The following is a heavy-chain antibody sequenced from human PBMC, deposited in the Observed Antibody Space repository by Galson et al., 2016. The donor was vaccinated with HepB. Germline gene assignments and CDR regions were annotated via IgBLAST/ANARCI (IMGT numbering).Heavy chain of an antibody. CDR3: ARRGLLHLALDY. D-gene: IGHD5/OR15-5a*01. J-gene: IGHJ4*02. CDR2: IFSSGGYI. CDR1: GFTFSSYS. V-gene: IGHV3-21*03. Sequence: SLRLSCAAPGFTFSSYSMNWVRQAPGKGLEWVASIFSSGGYIDYADSVKGRFTVSRDNAKNSLYLQMNSLRAEDTAVYYCARRGLLHLALDYWGQGALVTVSS.